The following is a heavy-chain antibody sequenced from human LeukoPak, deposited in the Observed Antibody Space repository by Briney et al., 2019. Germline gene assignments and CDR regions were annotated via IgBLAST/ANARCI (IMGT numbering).Heavy chain of an antibody. CDR3: AKESPLHGVDI. J-gene: IGHJ3*02. Sequence: GASVKVSCKASGYTFTSYGISWVRQAPGQGLEWMGWISAYNGNTNYAQNLQDRVTMTTDTPTSTAYMELRSLRFDDTGVYYCAKESPLHGVDIWGQGTMVTVSS. V-gene: IGHV1-18*01. D-gene: IGHD3-16*01. CDR1: GYTFTSYG. CDR2: ISAYNGNT.